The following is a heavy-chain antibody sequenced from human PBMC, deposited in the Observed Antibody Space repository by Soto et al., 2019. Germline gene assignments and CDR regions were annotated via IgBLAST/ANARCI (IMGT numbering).Heavy chain of an antibody. CDR3: ARDEPLVFDP. CDR1: GFTFSSYW. CDR2: INSDGSRT. Sequence: XGSLRLSCAASGFTFSSYWMHWVRQAPGKGLVWVSRINSDGSRTSYEDSVKGRSTIPRDNAKTTLYLQMNSLRAEDTAVYYCARDEPLVFDPWGQGTLVTVSS. V-gene: IGHV3-74*01. J-gene: IGHJ5*02. D-gene: IGHD2-8*02.